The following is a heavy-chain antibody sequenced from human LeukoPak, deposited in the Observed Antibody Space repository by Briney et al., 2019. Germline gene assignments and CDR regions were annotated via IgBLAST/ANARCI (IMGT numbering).Heavy chain of an antibody. Sequence: TSVKVSCKASGFTFTSSAVQWVRQARGQRLEWIGWIVVGSGNTNYAQKFQERVTITRDTSTSTVYMELSSLRSEDTAVYYCARALRAGPIAAAGLYFDYWGQGTLVTVSS. CDR2: IVVGSGNT. D-gene: IGHD6-13*01. V-gene: IGHV1-58*01. J-gene: IGHJ4*02. CDR3: ARALRAGPIAAAGLYFDY. CDR1: GFTFTSSA.